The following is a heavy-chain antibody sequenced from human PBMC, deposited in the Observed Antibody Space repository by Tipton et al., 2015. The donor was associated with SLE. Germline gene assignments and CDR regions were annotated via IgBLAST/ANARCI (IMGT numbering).Heavy chain of an antibody. CDR2: IFETGTT. V-gene: IGHV4-39*07. D-gene: IGHD3-3*01. Sequence: TLSLTCTVSGGSISSSGYYWVWIRQPPGKGLEWIGTIFETGTTLYNPSLVTRVTMSMDASKNQFSLKVNSVTAADTAVYFCARGGSKHYDFWGRQMGPHAFDIWGQETKVTVSS. CDR3: ARGGSKHYDFWGRQMGPHAFDI. CDR1: GGSISSSGYY. J-gene: IGHJ3*02.